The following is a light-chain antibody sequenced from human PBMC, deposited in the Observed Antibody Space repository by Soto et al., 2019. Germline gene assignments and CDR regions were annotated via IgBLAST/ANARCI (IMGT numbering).Light chain of an antibody. J-gene: IGLJ2*01. CDR1: PSNIGAGYD. V-gene: IGLV1-40*01. CDR2: DNN. CDR3: QSYDSSLNGVI. Sequence: QSVLTEPPSVSGAPGQRVTISCTGSPSNIGAGYDIHWYQQLPGTAPKLLIYDNNNRPSGVPDRFSASKSGTSASLAITGLQAEDEADYYCQSYDSSLNGVIFGGGTKLTVL.